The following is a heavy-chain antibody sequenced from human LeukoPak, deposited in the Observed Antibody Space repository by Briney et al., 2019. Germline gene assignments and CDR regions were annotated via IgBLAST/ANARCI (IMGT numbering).Heavy chain of an antibody. CDR2: ISSSSSYI. Sequence: PGGSLRLSCAASGFTFSSYSMNWVRQAPGKGLGWVSSISSSSSYIYYADSVKGRFTISRDNAKNSLYLQMNSLRAEDTAVYYCARDFPYSPIMDVWGKGTTVTVSS. D-gene: IGHD5-12*01. CDR3: ARDFPYSPIMDV. J-gene: IGHJ6*04. CDR1: GFTFSSYS. V-gene: IGHV3-21*01.